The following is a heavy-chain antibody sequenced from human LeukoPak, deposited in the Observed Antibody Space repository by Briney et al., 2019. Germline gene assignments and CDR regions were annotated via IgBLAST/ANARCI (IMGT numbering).Heavy chain of an antibody. CDR3: AISQGTSHSGFDY. V-gene: IGHV1-8*03. J-gene: IGHJ4*02. CDR2: MNLNSGNT. CDR1: GYTFTSYD. D-gene: IGHD1-1*01. Sequence: ASVKVSCKASGYTFTSYDINWVRQATGQGLEWMGWMNLNSGNTGYAQKFQGRGTITRNTSISTAYMELSSLRSEDTAVYYCAISQGTSHSGFDYWGQGTLVTVSS.